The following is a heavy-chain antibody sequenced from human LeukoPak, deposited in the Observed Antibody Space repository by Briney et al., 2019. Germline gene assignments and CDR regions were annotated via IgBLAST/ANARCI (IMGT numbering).Heavy chain of an antibody. CDR3: AREWGYYDSSGQGHWFDP. V-gene: IGHV3-69-1*01. CDR1: GFRFSDYP. J-gene: IGHJ5*02. D-gene: IGHD3-22*01. CDR2: ISSTFEI. Sequence: GGSLRLSCAASGFRFSDYPMNWVRQAPGKGLEWVSYISSTFEIHYADSVKGRFTISRDNSKNTLYLQMNSLRAEDTAVYYCAREWGYYDSSGQGHWFDPWGQGTLVTVSS.